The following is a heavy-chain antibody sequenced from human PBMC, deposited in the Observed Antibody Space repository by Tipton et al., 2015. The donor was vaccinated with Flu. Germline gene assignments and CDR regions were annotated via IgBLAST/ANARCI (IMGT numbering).Heavy chain of an antibody. CDR2: IFWDDDK. J-gene: IGHJ4*02. V-gene: IGHV2-5*02. CDR1: GFSLTTGGVG. D-gene: IGHD2-2*01. CDR3: APSTSSLVPGAFDY. Sequence: LVKPTQTLTLTCTFSGFSLTTGGVGVAWIRQPPGKALEWLALIFWDDDKRYSPSLKSRLTITKDPSETQVVLRMTNMDPMDTATYYCAPSTSSLVPGAFDYWGQGTLVTVSS.